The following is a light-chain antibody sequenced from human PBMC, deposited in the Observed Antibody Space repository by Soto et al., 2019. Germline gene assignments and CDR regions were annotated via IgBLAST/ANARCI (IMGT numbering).Light chain of an antibody. Sequence: EIRMTQLPATLSSFPVGAASFSCRAAQDVTTNFAWYQLKRGQPPRLLIYDISTRATGVPARFSGSGSGTEFTLTIRGLQSDDFALYFCQQYNTSPFSIGQGTRLEIK. CDR3: QQYNTSPFS. V-gene: IGKV3-15*01. CDR1: QDVTTN. J-gene: IGKJ5*01. CDR2: DIS.